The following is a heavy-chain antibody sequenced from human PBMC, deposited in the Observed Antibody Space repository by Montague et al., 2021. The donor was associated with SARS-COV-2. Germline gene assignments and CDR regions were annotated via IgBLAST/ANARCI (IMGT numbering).Heavy chain of an antibody. CDR2: INHSGST. CDR1: GGSFSGYY. D-gene: IGHD1-20*01. J-gene: IGHJ6*02. V-gene: IGHV4-34*01. Sequence: SETLSLTCAVYGGSFSGYYWSWIRQPPGKGLEWIGEINHSGSTNYNPSLKSRVTISVDTSKNQFSLKLSSVTAADTAVYYCARDQGYNWNYYYYYGMDVWGQGTTGTVSS. CDR3: ARDQGYNWNYYYYYGMDV.